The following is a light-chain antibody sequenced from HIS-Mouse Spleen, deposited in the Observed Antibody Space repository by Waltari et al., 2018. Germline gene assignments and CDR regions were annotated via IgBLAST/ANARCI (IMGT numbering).Light chain of an antibody. Sequence: QSALTQPASVSGSPGQSITIPCTGTSSDVGGYNYVSWYQPHPGKAPKLMIYEVSNRPSGVSNRFSGSKSGNTASLTISGLQAEDEADYYCSSYTSSSLWVFGGGTKLTVL. J-gene: IGLJ3*02. V-gene: IGLV2-14*01. CDR2: EVS. CDR1: SSDVGGYNY. CDR3: SSYTSSSLWV.